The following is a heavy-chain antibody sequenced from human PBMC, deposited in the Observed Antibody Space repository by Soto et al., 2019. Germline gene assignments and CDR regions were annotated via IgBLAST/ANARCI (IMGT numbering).Heavy chain of an antibody. Sequence: EVQLMESGGGLVQPGGSLRLTCVTSGFSFSFSWMAWVRQAPGKGLEWVADIKKDGTEINYVDSVKGRVTISRDNAMNSLYLQMDSLRVDDTAVYYCGRDPYYGAIDYWGLGTQVIVSS. D-gene: IGHD1-26*01. CDR1: GFSFSFSW. J-gene: IGHJ4*02. CDR3: GRDPYYGAIDY. V-gene: IGHV3-7*01. CDR2: IKKDGTEI.